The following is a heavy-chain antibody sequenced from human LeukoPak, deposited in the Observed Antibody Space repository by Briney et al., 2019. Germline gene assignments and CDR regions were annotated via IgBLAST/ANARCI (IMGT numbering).Heavy chain of an antibody. CDR1: GGSFQSFY. D-gene: IGHD2-2*01. CDR2: IDHIGRT. Sequence: SETLSLTCAVYGGSFQSFYWTWVLQFPGRGLEWIVEIDHIGRTKYNPSLKSRLNISIGRSKNQFSLRLASVTAADTAVYFCARPVDCSSTICTGPMDVWGRGTTVTVSS. J-gene: IGHJ6*03. CDR3: ARPVDCSSTICTGPMDV. V-gene: IGHV4-34*01.